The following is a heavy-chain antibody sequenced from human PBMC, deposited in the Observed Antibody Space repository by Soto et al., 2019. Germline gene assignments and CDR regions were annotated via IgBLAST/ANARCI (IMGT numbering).Heavy chain of an antibody. CDR1: GFTFSNYW. CDR2: INSDGSNT. J-gene: IGHJ6*02. CDR3: ARLGDPYGEFGMGV. D-gene: IGHD3-10*01. Sequence: EVQLVESGGGLVRPGESLRLSCAVSGFTFSNYWMHWVRQAPGEGLVWVSRINSDGSNTAYADSVKGRFTITRDNAKNTLQLLMSSLRAEDTAVYHCARLGDPYGEFGMGVWGQGTTVNVSS. V-gene: IGHV3-74*01.